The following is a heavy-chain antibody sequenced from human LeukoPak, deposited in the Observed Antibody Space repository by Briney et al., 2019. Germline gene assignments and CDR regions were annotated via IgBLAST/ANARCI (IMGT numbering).Heavy chain of an antibody. J-gene: IGHJ3*02. Sequence: SETLSLTCTASGGSISSGSYSWNWIRQPAGKGLEWIGRIYTSGSTNYNPSLKSRLTISVDTSKNQFSLKLSSVTAADTAVYYCARAEWELDDAFDIWGQGTMVTVSS. CDR1: GGSISSGSYS. V-gene: IGHV4-61*02. CDR2: IYTSGST. CDR3: ARAEWELDDAFDI. D-gene: IGHD1-26*01.